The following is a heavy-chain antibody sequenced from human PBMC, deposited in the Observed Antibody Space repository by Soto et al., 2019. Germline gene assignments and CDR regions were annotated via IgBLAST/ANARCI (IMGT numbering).Heavy chain of an antibody. CDR2: IYYSGST. CDR1: GGSINSGGYY. V-gene: IGHV4-31*03. D-gene: IGHD3-3*01. Sequence: QVQLQESGPGLVKPSQTLSLTCTVSGGSINSGGYYWHWIRQHPGRGLEWIGYIYYSGSTYYTPSLKSRVTISLDTSKNKFSLKLSSVIAADTATYYCATALPARYDFWSGHHSWGQGTLVTVSS. CDR3: ATALPARYDFWSGHHS. J-gene: IGHJ4*02.